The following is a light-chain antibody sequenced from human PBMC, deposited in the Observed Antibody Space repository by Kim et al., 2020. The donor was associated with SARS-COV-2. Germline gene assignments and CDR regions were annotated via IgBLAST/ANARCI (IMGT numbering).Light chain of an antibody. J-gene: IGKJ1*01. V-gene: IGKV3-15*01. Sequence: PGERATRSGRASQSVSSNLAWYQQKPGQAPRLLIYGASTRATGIPARFSGSGSGTEFTLTISSLQSEDFAVYYCQQYDNWPPWTFGQGTKVEIK. CDR2: GAS. CDR3: QQYDNWPPWT. CDR1: QSVSSN.